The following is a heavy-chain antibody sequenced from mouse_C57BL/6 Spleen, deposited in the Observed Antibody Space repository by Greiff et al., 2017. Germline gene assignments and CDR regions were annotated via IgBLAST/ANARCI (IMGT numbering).Heavy chain of an antibody. CDR1: GFTFTDYY. V-gene: IGHV14-2*01. CDR2: IDPEDGET. J-gene: IGHJ4*01. CDR3: ARDYSNLYAMGY. Sequence: VQLQQSGAELVKPGASVKLSCTASGFTFTDYYMHWVKQRTEQSLEWIGRIDPEDGETKYTQKFQGKATLTADTSSNTAYMQLSSLTSEDSAVXYSARDYSNLYAMGYWGQGTSGTVSS. D-gene: IGHD2-5*01.